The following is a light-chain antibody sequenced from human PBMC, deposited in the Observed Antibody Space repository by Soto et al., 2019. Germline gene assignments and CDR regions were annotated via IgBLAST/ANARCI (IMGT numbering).Light chain of an antibody. Sequence: DIQLTQSPSFLSASVGDRVTITCRASQSISSWLAWYQQKPGKAPKLLIYDASSLESGVPSRFSGSGSGTEFTLTISSLQPDDFATYYCQQSYSTPWTFGQGTTVDIK. J-gene: IGKJ1*01. CDR3: QQSYSTPWT. CDR1: QSISSW. CDR2: DAS. V-gene: IGKV1-5*01.